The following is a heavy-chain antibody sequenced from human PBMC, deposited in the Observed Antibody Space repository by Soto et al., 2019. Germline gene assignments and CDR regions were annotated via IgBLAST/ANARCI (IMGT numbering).Heavy chain of an antibody. CDR3: ATDLYCSSTSCYDNY. Sequence: GASVKVSCKVSGYTLTELSMHWVRQAPGNGLEWMGGFDPEDGETIYAQKFQGRVTMTEDTSTDTAYMELSSLRSEDTAVYYCATDLYCSSTSCYDNYWCQGTLVTVSS. V-gene: IGHV1-24*01. D-gene: IGHD2-2*01. CDR1: GYTLTELS. J-gene: IGHJ4*02. CDR2: FDPEDGET.